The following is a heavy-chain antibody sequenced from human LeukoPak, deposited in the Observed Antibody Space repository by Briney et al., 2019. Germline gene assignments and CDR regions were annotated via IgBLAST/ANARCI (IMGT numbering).Heavy chain of an antibody. CDR1: GFTFSTYA. D-gene: IGHD2-21*01. CDR3: ARIKADSAYFDF. CDR2: INSGGST. J-gene: IGHJ4*02. V-gene: IGHV3-23*01. Sequence: GGSLRLSCAASGFTFSTYAMSWVRQAPGKGLEWVSAINSGGSTYYADSLKGRFTISRDNAKNSLYLQMNSLRAEDTAVYYCARIKADSAYFDFWGQGTLVTVSS.